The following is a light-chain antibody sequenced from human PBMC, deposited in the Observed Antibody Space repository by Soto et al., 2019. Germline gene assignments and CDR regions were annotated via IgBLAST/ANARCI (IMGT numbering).Light chain of an antibody. CDR1: RGMSSY. Sequence: AIRMTQSPSSFSASTGDRVTITCRASRGMSSYLAWYQQKPGKAPELLIYAASTLQSGVPSRFSGSGSGTDFTLTISCLQSEDFATYYCQQYYSFPLTFGQGTKVDIK. CDR3: QQYYSFPLT. J-gene: IGKJ2*01. CDR2: AAS. V-gene: IGKV1-8*01.